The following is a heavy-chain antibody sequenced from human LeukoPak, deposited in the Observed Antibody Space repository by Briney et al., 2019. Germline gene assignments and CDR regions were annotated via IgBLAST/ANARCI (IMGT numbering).Heavy chain of an antibody. CDR2: IYYSGST. CDR1: GGSISSSSYY. D-gene: IGHD3-22*01. V-gene: IGHV4-39*01. J-gene: IGHJ4*02. Sequence: SETLSLTCTVSGGSISSSSYYWGWIRQPPGKGLEWIGSIYYSGSTYYNPSLKSRVTISVDTSKNQFSLKLSSVTAADTAVNYCARHPYYYDSSGYCDYWGQGTLVTVSS. CDR3: ARHPYYYDSSGYCDY.